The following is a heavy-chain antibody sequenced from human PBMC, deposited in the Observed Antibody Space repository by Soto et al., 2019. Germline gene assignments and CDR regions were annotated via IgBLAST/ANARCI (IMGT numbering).Heavy chain of an antibody. J-gene: IGHJ5*02. V-gene: IGHV3-7*03. CDR1: GFTFSSYW. CDR3: ARHLYSGSYSAFWFDP. D-gene: IGHD1-26*01. CDR2: IKQDGSEK. Sequence: GGSLRLSCAASGFTFSSYWMSWVRQAPGKGLEWVANIKQDGSEKYYVDSVKGRFTISRGNAKNSLYLQMNSLRAEDTAVYYCARHLYSGSYSAFWFDPWGQGTLVTVSS.